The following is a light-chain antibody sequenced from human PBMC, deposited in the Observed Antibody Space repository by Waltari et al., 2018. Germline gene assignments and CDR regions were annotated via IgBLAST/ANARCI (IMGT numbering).Light chain of an antibody. CDR3: QQYNYWPLT. CDR2: GAS. J-gene: IGKJ4*01. CDR1: QSVGTY. V-gene: IGKV3-15*01. Sequence: EIVMTQSPATLSVYPGERATLSCRASQSVGTYLAWYQEKPGQGPRLILSGASIRATGIPARFSGSGSGTEFTLTISSLQSEDFAVYYCQQYNYWPLTFGGGTKVEIK.